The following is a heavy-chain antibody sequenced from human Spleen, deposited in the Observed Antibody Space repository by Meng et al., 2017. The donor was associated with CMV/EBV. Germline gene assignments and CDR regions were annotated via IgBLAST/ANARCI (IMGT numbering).Heavy chain of an antibody. J-gene: IGHJ4*02. CDR3: ARPYYDILTGYLYYFDY. CDR2: ISSSSSYI. V-gene: IGHV3-21*01. Sequence: LSLTCAASGFTFSSYSMNWVRQAPGKGLEWVSSISSSSSYIYYADSVKGRFTISRDNAKNSLYLQMNSLRAEDTAVYYCARPYYDILTGYLYYFDYWGQGTLVTVSS. CDR1: GFTFSSYS. D-gene: IGHD3-9*01.